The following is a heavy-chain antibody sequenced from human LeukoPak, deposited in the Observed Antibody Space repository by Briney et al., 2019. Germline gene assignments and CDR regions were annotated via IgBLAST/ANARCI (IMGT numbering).Heavy chain of an antibody. J-gene: IGHJ4*01. V-gene: IGHV1-24*01. CDR3: TAGVAVSRWYYFDY. Sequence: VASVKVSCKVSGYSLTDFSINWVRQAPGKGFEWMGGFAPEDGERIYAQKFQGRVTMTEDTSADTAYMELSSLKSEDTAVYFCTAGVAVSRWYYFDYWGKGTLVTVSS. CDR1: GYSLTDFS. CDR2: FAPEDGER. D-gene: IGHD6-13*01.